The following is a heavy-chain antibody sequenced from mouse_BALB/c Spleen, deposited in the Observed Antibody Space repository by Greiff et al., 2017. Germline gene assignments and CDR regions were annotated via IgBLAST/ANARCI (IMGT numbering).Heavy chain of an antibody. V-gene: IGHV5-6-5*01. J-gene: IGHJ3*01. CDR3: ARGATEDFAY. Sequence: EVHLVESGGGLVKPGGSLKLSCAASGFTFSSYAMSWVRQTPEKRLEWVASISSGGSTYYPDSVKGRFTISRDNARNILYLQMSSLRSEDTAMYYCARGATEDFAYWGQGTLVTVSA. D-gene: IGHD1-1*01. CDR2: ISSGGST. CDR1: GFTFSSYA.